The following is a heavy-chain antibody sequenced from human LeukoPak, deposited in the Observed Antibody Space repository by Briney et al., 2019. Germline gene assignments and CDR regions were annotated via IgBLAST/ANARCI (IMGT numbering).Heavy chain of an antibody. CDR2: IWYDGSNK. CDR3: ARDLGSIVGATFDY. V-gene: IGHV3-33*01. D-gene: IGHD1-26*01. CDR1: GFTFSSYG. J-gene: IGHJ4*02. Sequence: PGGSLRLSCAASGFTFSSYGMHWVRQAPVKGLEWVAVIWYDGSNKYYADSVEGRFTISRDNSKNTLYLQMNSLRAEDTAVYYCARDLGSIVGATFDYWGQGTLVTVSS.